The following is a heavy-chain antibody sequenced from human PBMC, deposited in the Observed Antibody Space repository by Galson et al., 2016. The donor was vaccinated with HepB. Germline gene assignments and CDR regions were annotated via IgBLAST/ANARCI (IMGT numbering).Heavy chain of an antibody. J-gene: IGHJ4*02. CDR1: GFSLKTSGMR. V-gene: IGHV2-70*04. D-gene: IGHD3-10*01. Sequence: PALVTPTQTLTLTCPFSGFSLKTSGMRVSWIRQPPGKALEWLARIDWDDDKFYSTSLKTRLSISKDTSKNQVVLTMTNMDPVDTATYYCAHRRTSADYGSGKDHYFDYWGQGTLVTVSS. CDR2: IDWDDDK. CDR3: AHRRTSADYGSGKDHYFDY.